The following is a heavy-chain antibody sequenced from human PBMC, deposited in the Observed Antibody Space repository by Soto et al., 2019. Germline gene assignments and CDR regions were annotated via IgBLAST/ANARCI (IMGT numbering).Heavy chain of an antibody. CDR1: GFTFSNAW. J-gene: IGHJ6*02. Sequence: PGGSLRLSCAASGFTFSNAWMNWVRQAPGKGLEWVGLIKSKTDGGTTDYAAPVKGRFTISRDDSKNTLYLQMNSLKTEDTAVYYFTTDLTDILPWDVWGQGTTVTVSS. CDR2: IKSKTDGGTT. CDR3: TTDLTDILPWDV. D-gene: IGHD3-9*01. V-gene: IGHV3-15*07.